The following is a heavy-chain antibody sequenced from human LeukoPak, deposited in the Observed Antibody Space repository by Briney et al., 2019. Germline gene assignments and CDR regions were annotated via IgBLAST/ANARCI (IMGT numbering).Heavy chain of an antibody. CDR2: ISGSGGST. V-gene: IGHV3-23*01. CDR3: ASSGDSGWYYDYYYGMDV. J-gene: IGHJ6*02. CDR1: GFTFSSYA. D-gene: IGHD6-19*01. Sequence: GGSLRLSCAASGFTFSSYAMCWVRQAPGRGLEWVSAISGSGGSTYYADSVKGRFTISRDNSKNTLYLQMNSLRAEDTAVYYCASSGDSGWYYDYYYGMDVWGQGTTVTVSS.